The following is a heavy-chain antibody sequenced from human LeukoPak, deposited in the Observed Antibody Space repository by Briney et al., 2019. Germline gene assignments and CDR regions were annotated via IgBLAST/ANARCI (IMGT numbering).Heavy chain of an antibody. Sequence: PGGSLRLSCAASGFTFSSYWMSWVRQVPGKGLEWVSYISSSGSTIYYADSVKGRFTISRDNAKNSLYLQMNSLRAEDTAVYYCASLGGYSYGSFDYWGQGTLVTVSS. CDR3: ASLGGYSYGSFDY. CDR1: GFTFSSYW. CDR2: ISSSGSTI. D-gene: IGHD5-18*01. J-gene: IGHJ4*02. V-gene: IGHV3-48*04.